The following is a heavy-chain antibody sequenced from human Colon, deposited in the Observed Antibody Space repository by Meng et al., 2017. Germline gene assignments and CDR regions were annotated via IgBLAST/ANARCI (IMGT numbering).Heavy chain of an antibody. J-gene: IGHJ4*02. Sequence: GESLKISCEDSGFTFSRNWMTWVRQAPGKGLEWVANINQDGSVRNYVDSVKGRFTISRENAANSLYLQMISLGAEDTAVYYCARDSHYSTFDYWGQGTLVTVSS. D-gene: IGHD4-11*01. V-gene: IGHV3-7*01. CDR2: INQDGSVR. CDR3: ARDSHYSTFDY. CDR1: GFTFSRNW.